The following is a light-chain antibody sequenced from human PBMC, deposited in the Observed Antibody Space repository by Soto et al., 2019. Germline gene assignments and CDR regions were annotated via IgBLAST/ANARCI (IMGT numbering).Light chain of an antibody. CDR2: DAS. CDR3: QYRNPGPAA. J-gene: IGKJ5*01. CDR1: QSVGFY. V-gene: IGKV3-11*01. Sequence: EIVLTQSPATLSLSPGERATLSCRASQSVGFYLGWYQQRPGQAPRLLIYDASNRAAGIPARFSGSGSGTDSTPTTSSLEPKNFAFYYCQYRNPGPAAFGQGTRLEIK.